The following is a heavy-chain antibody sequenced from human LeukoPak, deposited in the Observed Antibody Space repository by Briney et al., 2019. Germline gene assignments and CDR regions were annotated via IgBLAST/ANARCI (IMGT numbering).Heavy chain of an antibody. V-gene: IGHV3-23*01. Sequence: GGSLRLSCAASGFTFNGYAMRWVRQAPGKGLEWVSAISGSGGSTYYADSVKGRFTISRDNYKNTLYLQMNSLRAEDTAVYYCAKALAARHPYYFDYWGQGTLVTVSS. J-gene: IGHJ4*02. CDR3: AKALAARHPYYFDY. D-gene: IGHD6-6*01. CDR2: ISGSGGST. CDR1: GFTFNGYA.